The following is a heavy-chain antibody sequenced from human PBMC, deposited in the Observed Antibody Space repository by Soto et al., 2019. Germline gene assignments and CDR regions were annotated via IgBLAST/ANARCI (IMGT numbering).Heavy chain of an antibody. CDR3: ATSLDI. Sequence: QVQLVESGGGVVQPGRSLRLSCAASGFTFSSYDMHWARQAPGKGLEWVAVISYDGSNKYYADSVKGRFTISRDNSKNTLYLQMNSLRAEDTAVFYCATSLDIWGQGTMVTVSS. CDR2: ISYDGSNK. J-gene: IGHJ3*02. CDR1: GFTFSSYD. V-gene: IGHV3-30*03.